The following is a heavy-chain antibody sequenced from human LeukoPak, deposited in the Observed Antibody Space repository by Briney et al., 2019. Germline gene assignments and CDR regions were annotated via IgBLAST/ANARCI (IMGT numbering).Heavy chain of an antibody. CDR1: GYTFTSYY. Sequence: ASVKVSCKASGYTFTSYYMHWVRQAPGQGLEWMGIINPSGGSTSYAQKFQGRVTMTRDMSTSTVYMGLSSLRSEDTAVYYCARDRDGKQQLVQGGWFDPWGQGTLVTVSS. D-gene: IGHD6-13*01. V-gene: IGHV1-46*01. CDR2: INPSGGST. CDR3: ARDRDGKQQLVQGGWFDP. J-gene: IGHJ5*02.